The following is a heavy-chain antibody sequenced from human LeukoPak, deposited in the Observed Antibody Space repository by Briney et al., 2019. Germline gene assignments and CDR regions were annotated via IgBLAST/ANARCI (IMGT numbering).Heavy chain of an antibody. CDR3: ARVGNAWYTSGWYPY. D-gene: IGHD6-19*01. CDR1: GYTFINYV. J-gene: IGHJ4*02. V-gene: IGHV1-18*01. Sequence: ASVKVSYKASGYTFINYVIIWVRQAPGQGLEWMGWISAYNGNTNYAEKFQGRVTMTTDTSTSTAYMELRSLRSDDTAIYYCARVGNAWYTSGWYPYWGQGTLVTVSS. CDR2: ISAYNGNT.